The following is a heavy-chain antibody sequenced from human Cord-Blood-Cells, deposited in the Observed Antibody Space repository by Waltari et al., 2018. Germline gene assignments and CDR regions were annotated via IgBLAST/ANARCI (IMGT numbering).Heavy chain of an antibody. J-gene: IGHJ4*02. CDR1: GGSISSYY. Sequence: QVQLQESGPGLVKPSETLSLTCTVPGGSISSYYWSWIRQPAGKGLEGIGRIYTSGRTNDKPTLKSRVTMSVDTSKNQFSLKLSSVTAADTAVYYCARGGLGAARVFDYWGQGTLVTVSS. CDR2: IYTSGRT. V-gene: IGHV4-4*07. D-gene: IGHD6-6*01. CDR3: ARGGLGAARVFDY.